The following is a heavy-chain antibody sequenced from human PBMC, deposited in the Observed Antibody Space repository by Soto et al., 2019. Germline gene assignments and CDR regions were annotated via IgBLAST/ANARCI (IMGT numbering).Heavy chain of an antibody. Sequence: GASVKVSCKAPGGTFSSYAISWVRQAPGQGLEWMGGIIPIFGTANYAQKFQGRVTITADESTSTAYMELSSLRSEDTAVYYCASCYPRYYYYGMDVWAKGPRSPSP. J-gene: IGHJ6*02. D-gene: IGHD2-15*01. CDR1: GGTFSSYA. CDR2: IIPIFGTA. CDR3: ASCYPRYYYYGMDV. V-gene: IGHV1-69*13.